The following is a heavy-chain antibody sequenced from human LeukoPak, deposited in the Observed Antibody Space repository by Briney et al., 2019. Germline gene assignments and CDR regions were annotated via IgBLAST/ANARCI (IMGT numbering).Heavy chain of an antibody. Sequence: ASVKVSCKSSGYTFTGYNINWLRQAPGQGPEWMGWINPNSGGTNYAQKFQGRVTMTRDTSISTAYMELSRLRSDDTAVYYCARGRSSGNYYYFDYWGQGTLVTVSS. D-gene: IGHD1-26*01. CDR3: ARGRSSGNYYYFDY. CDR2: INPNSGGT. J-gene: IGHJ4*02. CDR1: GYTFTGYN. V-gene: IGHV1-2*02.